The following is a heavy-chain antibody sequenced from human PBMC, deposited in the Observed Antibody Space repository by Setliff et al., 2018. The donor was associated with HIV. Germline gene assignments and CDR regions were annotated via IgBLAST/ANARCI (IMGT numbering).Heavy chain of an antibody. V-gene: IGHV4-34*01. Sequence: SETLSLTCAVCGGSFSGYYWSWIRQPPGKGLEWIGEINHSGSTNYNPSLKSRVTISVDTSKNQFSLKLSSVTAADTAVYYCARVRPSPGCSGGSCFPKYYYYYMDVWGKGTTVTVSS. D-gene: IGHD2-15*01. CDR3: ARVRPSPGCSGGSCFPKYYYYYMDV. J-gene: IGHJ6*03. CDR1: GGSFSGYY. CDR2: INHSGST.